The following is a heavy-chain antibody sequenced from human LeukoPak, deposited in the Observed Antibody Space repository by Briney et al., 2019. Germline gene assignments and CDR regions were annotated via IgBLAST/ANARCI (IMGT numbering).Heavy chain of an antibody. CDR3: VSRSAVAGIDC. V-gene: IGHV3-30*03. J-gene: IGHJ4*02. D-gene: IGHD6-19*01. CDR2: ISYDGSNK. CDR1: GFTFSSYG. Sequence: GGSLRLSCAASGFTFSSYGMHWVRQAPGKGLEWVAVISYDGSNKYYADSVKGRFTISRDNSKNTLYLQMNSLRAEDTAVYYCVSRSAVAGIDCWGQGTLVTVSS.